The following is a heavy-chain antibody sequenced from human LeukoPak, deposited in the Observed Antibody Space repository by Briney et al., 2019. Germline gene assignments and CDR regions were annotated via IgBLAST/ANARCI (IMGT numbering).Heavy chain of an antibody. V-gene: IGHV3-48*03. CDR1: GFTFSSYE. CDR2: IGSSDSTT. D-gene: IGHD5-12*01. J-gene: IGHJ4*02. CDR3: ARETDLDITFDY. Sequence: GGSLRLSCVASGFTFSSYEMNWVRQAPGKGLEWLSYIGSSDSTTHYADSVKGRFTISRDNSNNTLYLQISSLSAEDTALYYCARETDLDITFDYWGQGTLVTVSS.